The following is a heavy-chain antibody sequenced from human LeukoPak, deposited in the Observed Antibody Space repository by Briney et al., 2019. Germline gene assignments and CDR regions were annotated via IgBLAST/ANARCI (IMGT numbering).Heavy chain of an antibody. CDR2: ISAYNGNT. CDR3: ARETTITTSFDY. J-gene: IGHJ4*02. V-gene: IGHV1-18*01. D-gene: IGHD4-11*01. CDR1: GYTFTSYG. Sequence: GASVKVSCKASGYTFTSYGISWVRQAPGQGLEWMGWISAYNGNTNYAQKLQGRVTMTTDTSTSTAYMELSRLRSDDTAVYYCARETTITTSFDYWGQGSLVTVSS.